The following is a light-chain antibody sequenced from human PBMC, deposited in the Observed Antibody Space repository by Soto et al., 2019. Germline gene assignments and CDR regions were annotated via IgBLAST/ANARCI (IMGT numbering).Light chain of an antibody. CDR2: DAS. J-gene: IGKJ1*01. CDR3: QQYNSYSPWT. CDR1: QSISSW. V-gene: IGKV1-5*01. Sequence: DIQMTQSPSTLSASGGDRVTITCRASQSISSWLAWYQQKPGKAPKLLIYDASSLESGVPSRFSGSGSGTEFTLTISSLQPDDFATYYCQQYNSYSPWTFGQGTKVEIK.